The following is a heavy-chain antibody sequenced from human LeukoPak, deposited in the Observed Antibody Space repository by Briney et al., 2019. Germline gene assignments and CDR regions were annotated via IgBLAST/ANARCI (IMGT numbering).Heavy chain of an antibody. J-gene: IGHJ6*02. CDR1: GFTFSSYS. Sequence: GGSLRLSCAASGFTFSSYSMNWVRQAPGKGLEWVSYISSSSSTIYYADSVKGRFTISRDNAKNSLYLQMNSLRAEDTAVYYCARDYYGSGSQEIVYYYYGMDVWGQGTTVTVSS. V-gene: IGHV3-48*04. D-gene: IGHD3-10*01. CDR2: ISSSSSTI. CDR3: ARDYYGSGSQEIVYYYYGMDV.